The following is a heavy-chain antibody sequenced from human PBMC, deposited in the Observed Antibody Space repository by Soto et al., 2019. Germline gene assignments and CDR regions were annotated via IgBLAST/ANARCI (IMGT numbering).Heavy chain of an antibody. J-gene: IGHJ6*02. Sequence: ASVKVSCKASGYTFTSYGISWVRQAPGQGLEWMGWINPYNGNTNYAQKLQGRVTMTTDTSTSTAYMELRSLRSDDTAAYYCARGYDSSGYAPRDYYGMDVWGQGTTVTVSS. CDR2: INPYNGNT. D-gene: IGHD3-22*01. CDR3: ARGYDSSGYAPRDYYGMDV. CDR1: GYTFTSYG. V-gene: IGHV1-18*01.